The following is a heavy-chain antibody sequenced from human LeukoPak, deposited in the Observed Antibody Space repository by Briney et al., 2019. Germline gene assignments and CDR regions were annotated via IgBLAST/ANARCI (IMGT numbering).Heavy chain of an antibody. CDR3: ARETALQKRRYFDY. Sequence: GGSLRLSCAASGFTFSSYGMHWVRQAPGKGLEWVAVIRYDGSNKYYADSVKGRFTISRDNSKNTLYLQMNSLRAEDTAVYYCARETALQKRRYFDYWGQGTLVTVSS. J-gene: IGHJ4*02. V-gene: IGHV3-33*01. CDR1: GFTFSSYG. D-gene: IGHD4-11*01. CDR2: IRYDGSNK.